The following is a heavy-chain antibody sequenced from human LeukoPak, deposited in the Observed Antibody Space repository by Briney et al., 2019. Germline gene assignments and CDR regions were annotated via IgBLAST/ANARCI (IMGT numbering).Heavy chain of an antibody. J-gene: IGHJ4*02. D-gene: IGHD5-24*01. Sequence: ASVKVSCKASGYTFTSYGISWVRQAPGQGLEWMGRIIPILGIANYAQKFQGRVTITADKSTSTAYMELSSLRSEDTAVYYCARSRDGYNHERFDYWGQGTLVTVSS. V-gene: IGHV1-69*04. CDR2: IIPILGIA. CDR1: GYTFTSYG. CDR3: ARSRDGYNHERFDY.